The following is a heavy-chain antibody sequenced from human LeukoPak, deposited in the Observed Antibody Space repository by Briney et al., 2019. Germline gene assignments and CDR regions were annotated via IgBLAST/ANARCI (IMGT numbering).Heavy chain of an antibody. CDR2: IYYSGST. CDR3: ASPIAAAGTIRDY. D-gene: IGHD6-13*01. J-gene: IGHJ4*02. CDR1: GGSISSSSYY. Sequence: PSETLSLTCTVSGGSISSSSYYWGCIRQPPGKGLECIGSIYYSGSTYYNPSLKSRVTISVDTSKNQFSLKLSSVTAADTAVYYCASPIAAAGTIRDYWGQGTLVTVSS. V-gene: IGHV4-39*07.